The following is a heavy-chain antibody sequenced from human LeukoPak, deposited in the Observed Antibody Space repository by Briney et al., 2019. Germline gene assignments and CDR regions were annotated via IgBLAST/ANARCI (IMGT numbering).Heavy chain of an antibody. CDR2: IPFDGSGQ. D-gene: IGHD3-16*01. CDR3: ARGVTSWASLDY. CDR1: GFTFSDYW. J-gene: IGHJ4*01. Sequence: GGSLRLSCAASGFTFSDYWMNWVRQAPGKGLEWVAIIPFDGSGQYYADSVKGRFTISRDTSKTTLHLLMNSLRAEDTAVYYCARGVTSWASLDYWGHGTLVTVSS. V-gene: IGHV3-33*08.